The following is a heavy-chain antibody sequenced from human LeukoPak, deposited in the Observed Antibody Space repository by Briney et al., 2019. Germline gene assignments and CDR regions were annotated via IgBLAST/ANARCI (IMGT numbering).Heavy chain of an antibody. CDR2: IYSGGST. J-gene: IGHJ4*02. Sequence: PGGSLRLSCAASGFTVSSNYMSWVRQAPGKGLEWVSVIYSGGSTYYADSVKGRFTISRDNSKNTLYLQMNSLRAEDTAVYYCASGGREMATIRDYWGQGTLVTVSS. CDR3: ASGGREMATIRDY. CDR1: GFTVSSNY. D-gene: IGHD5-24*01. V-gene: IGHV3-53*01.